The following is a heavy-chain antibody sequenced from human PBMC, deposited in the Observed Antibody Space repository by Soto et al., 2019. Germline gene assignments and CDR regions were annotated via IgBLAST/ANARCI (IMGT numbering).Heavy chain of an antibody. CDR1: GGSISSYY. J-gene: IGHJ4*02. Sequence: SETLSLTCTVSGGSISSYYWSWIRQPPGKGLEWIGYIYYSGSTNYNPSPKSRVTISVDTSKNQFSLKLSSVTAADTAVYYCASRYGGTLDYWGQGTPVTVSS. CDR2: IYYSGST. CDR3: ASRYGGTLDY. D-gene: IGHD4-17*01. V-gene: IGHV4-59*08.